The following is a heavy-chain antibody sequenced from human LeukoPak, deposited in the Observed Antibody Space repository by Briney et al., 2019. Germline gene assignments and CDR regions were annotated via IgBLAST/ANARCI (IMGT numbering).Heavy chain of an antibody. CDR3: ARPGRGTAY. CDR1: GFSFSINA. J-gene: IGHJ4*02. D-gene: IGHD3-16*01. V-gene: IGHV3-23*01. CDR2: ISGIGDTL. Sequence: GGSLRLSCVASGFSFSINAMIWVRQAPGKGLEWVSGISGIGDTLFYSDPVKGRFTISRDNAKNSLYLQMNSLRVEDTAVYYCARPGRGTAYWGQGTLVTVSS.